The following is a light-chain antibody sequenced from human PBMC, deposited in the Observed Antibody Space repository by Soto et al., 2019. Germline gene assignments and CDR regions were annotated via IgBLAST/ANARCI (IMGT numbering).Light chain of an antibody. CDR2: EVS. V-gene: IGLV2-8*01. CDR1: SSDVGGYNY. Sequence: QSVLTQPPSASGSPEQSVTISCTGTSSDVGGYNYVSWYQQHPGKAPKLMIYEVSKRPSGVPDRFSGSKSGNTASLTVSGLQAEDEADYYCSSYAGSNNPVVFGGGTQLTVL. CDR3: SSYAGSNNPVV. J-gene: IGLJ2*01.